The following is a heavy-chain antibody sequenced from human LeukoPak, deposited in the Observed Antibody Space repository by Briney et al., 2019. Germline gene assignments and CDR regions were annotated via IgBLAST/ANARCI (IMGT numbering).Heavy chain of an antibody. CDR3: LTDPGAWEPI. V-gene: IGHV3-15*01. CDR1: GGSISSSNW. J-gene: IGHJ3*02. D-gene: IGHD1-26*01. Sequence: PSETLSLTCAVSGGSISSSNWWSWVRQPPGKGLEWVGRIKSKTDGETTDYGAPVKGRFIILRDDSKNMLYLQMYGLKIEDTAVYYCLTDPGAWEPIWGHGTMVTVSS. CDR2: IKSKTDGETT.